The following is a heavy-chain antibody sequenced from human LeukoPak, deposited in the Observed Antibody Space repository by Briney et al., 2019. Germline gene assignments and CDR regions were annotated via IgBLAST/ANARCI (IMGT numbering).Heavy chain of an antibody. CDR1: GFTFSRYD. CDR3: ARILRFSPHY. J-gene: IGHJ4*02. Sequence: GGSLRLSCAASGFTFSRYDMNWVRQAPGKGLEWVSYISSSGSTIYYADSVKGRFTISRDNAKNSLSLQMNSLRAEDTALYYCARILRFSPHYWGQGTLVTVSS. D-gene: IGHD3-3*01. V-gene: IGHV3-48*03. CDR2: ISSSGSTI.